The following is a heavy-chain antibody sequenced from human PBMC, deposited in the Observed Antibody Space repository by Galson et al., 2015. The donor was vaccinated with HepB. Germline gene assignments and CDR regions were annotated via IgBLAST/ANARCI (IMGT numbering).Heavy chain of an antibody. D-gene: IGHD3-22*01. V-gene: IGHV3-23*01. Sequence: SLRLSCAASGFTFSSYAMNWVRQAPGKGLEWVSAISGSGDRTFYADSVKGRFTISRDNSNNTVDLQMNSLRAEDTAVYYCAKDFRLFYYGMDVWGQGTTVTVSS. J-gene: IGHJ6*02. CDR3: AKDFRLFYYGMDV. CDR2: ISGSGDRT. CDR1: GFTFSSYA.